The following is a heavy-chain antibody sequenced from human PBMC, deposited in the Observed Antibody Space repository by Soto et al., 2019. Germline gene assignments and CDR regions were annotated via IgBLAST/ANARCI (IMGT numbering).Heavy chain of an antibody. Sequence: EVQLLESGGGLVQPGGALRLSCSASGFTFSSCAMNWVRQAPGKGLEWVSAIDGSGGSLYYADSVKGRFTISRDNSKPTLYLQMDSLRAEDTAVYYCAKGGGDSLRYGMDVWGQGTTVTVSS. J-gene: IGHJ6*02. D-gene: IGHD2-21*02. CDR3: AKGGGDSLRYGMDV. V-gene: IGHV3-23*01. CDR1: GFTFSSCA. CDR2: IDGSGGSL.